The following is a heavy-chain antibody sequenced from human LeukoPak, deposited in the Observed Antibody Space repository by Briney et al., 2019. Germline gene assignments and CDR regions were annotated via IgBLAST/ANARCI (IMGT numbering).Heavy chain of an antibody. Sequence: GASVKVSCKASGYTFTSYGISWVRQAPGQRLEWMGWINAGNGNTKYSQKFQGRVTITRDTSASTAYMELSSLGSEDTAVYYCARRLSLSHYFDYWGQGTLATVSS. J-gene: IGHJ4*02. CDR2: INAGNGNT. V-gene: IGHV1-3*01. CDR3: ARRLSLSHYFDY. CDR1: GYTFTSYG. D-gene: IGHD3-16*02.